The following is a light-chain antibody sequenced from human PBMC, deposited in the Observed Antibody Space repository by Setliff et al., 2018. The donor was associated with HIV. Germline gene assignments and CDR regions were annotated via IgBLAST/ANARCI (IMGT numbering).Light chain of an antibody. CDR3: GSYTSTSTLV. J-gene: IGLJ1*01. V-gene: IGLV2-14*03. Sequence: QSVLTQPASVSGSPGQSITISCTGTSSDVGSYKYVSWFQQHPGKVPKVMIYDVSNRPSGVSNRFSGSKSGNTASLTISGLQAEDEADYYCGSYTSTSTLVFGTGTKVTVL. CDR2: DVS. CDR1: SSDVGSYKY.